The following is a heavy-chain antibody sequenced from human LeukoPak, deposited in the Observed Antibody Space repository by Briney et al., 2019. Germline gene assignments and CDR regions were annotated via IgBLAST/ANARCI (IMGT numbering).Heavy chain of an antibody. J-gene: IGHJ4*02. V-gene: IGHV3-74*01. Sequence: GGSLRLSCAASGFSFSTYWKYWVRQAPGKGLLWVSHINPDGTTTRFADSVKGRFTISRDNAENTLYLQMDSLRAEDTALYYCARRHADSTGFDYWGQGALVTVSS. CDR2: INPDGTTT. CDR3: ARRHADSTGFDY. D-gene: IGHD4-11*01. CDR1: GFSFSTYW.